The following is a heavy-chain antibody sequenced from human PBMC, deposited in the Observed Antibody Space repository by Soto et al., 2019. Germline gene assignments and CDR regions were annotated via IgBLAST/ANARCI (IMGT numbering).Heavy chain of an antibody. CDR2: MNPSSGDT. D-gene: IGHD2-21*01. Sequence: ASVKVSCKASGYTFTNFDISWVRQAAGQGLERMGSMNPSSGDTDYAQTLQGRVIMTRNISINTAYMELSTLRSEDTAVFYCARADRLVAPMDYALDVWGQGTTVTVSS. J-gene: IGHJ6*02. CDR3: ARADRLVAPMDYALDV. V-gene: IGHV1-8*01. CDR1: GYTFTNFD.